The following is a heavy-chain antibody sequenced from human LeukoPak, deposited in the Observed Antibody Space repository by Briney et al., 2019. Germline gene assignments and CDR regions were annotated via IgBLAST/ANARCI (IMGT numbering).Heavy chain of an antibody. D-gene: IGHD2-2*01. CDR1: GFTFSDHY. CDR2: IRNKPNSYTT. V-gene: IGHV3-72*01. J-gene: IGHJ4*02. CDR3: ARYQLLPVRYFDY. Sequence: PGGSLRLSCAASGFTFSDHYMDWIRQGPGKGLEWVARIRNKPNSYTTEYAASVEGRFTISRDDSKNSLYLQMNSLKTEDTAVYYWARYQLLPVRYFDYWGQGTLVTVSS.